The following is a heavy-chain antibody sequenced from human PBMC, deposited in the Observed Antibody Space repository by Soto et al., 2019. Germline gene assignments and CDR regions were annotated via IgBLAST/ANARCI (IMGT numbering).Heavy chain of an antibody. J-gene: IGHJ5*02. CDR3: ARATVMGVGWFDP. Sequence: QLQLQESGPGLVKPSETLSLTCTVSGGSISSSSYYWGWIRQPPGKGLEWIGSIYYSGSTYYNPSLKSRDTISVDTSKNQFSLKLSSVTAADTAVYYCARATVMGVGWFDPWGQGTLVTVSS. CDR1: GGSISSSSYY. D-gene: IGHD3-10*01. V-gene: IGHV4-39*01. CDR2: IYYSGST.